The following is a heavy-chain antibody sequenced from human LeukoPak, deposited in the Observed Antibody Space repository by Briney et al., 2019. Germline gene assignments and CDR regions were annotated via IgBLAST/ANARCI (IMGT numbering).Heavy chain of an antibody. CDR2: INLNSGGT. CDR1: GYTFTGYY. CDR3: ARAASIAARYYYYYGMDV. Sequence: ASVKVSCTASGYTFTGYYIHRVRQAPGQGLEWMGWINLNSGGTNYAQKFQGRVTMTRVTSISTAYMELIRLRTDDTAVYYWARAASIAARYYYYYGMDVWGQGTTVTVSS. V-gene: IGHV1-2*02. D-gene: IGHD6-6*01. J-gene: IGHJ6*02.